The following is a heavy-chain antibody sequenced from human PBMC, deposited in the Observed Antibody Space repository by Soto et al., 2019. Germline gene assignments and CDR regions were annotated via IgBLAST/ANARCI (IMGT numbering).Heavy chain of an antibody. CDR3: ARQDYDFWSGYSIDY. D-gene: IGHD3-3*01. CDR1: GGSISSSSYY. CDR2: IYYSGST. V-gene: IGHV4-39*01. J-gene: IGHJ4*02. Sequence: SETLSLTCTVSGGSISSSSYYWGWIRQPPGKGLEWIGSIYYSGSTYYNPSLKSRVTISVDTSKNQFSLKLSSVAAADTAVYYCARQDYDFWSGYSIDYWGQGTLVTVSS.